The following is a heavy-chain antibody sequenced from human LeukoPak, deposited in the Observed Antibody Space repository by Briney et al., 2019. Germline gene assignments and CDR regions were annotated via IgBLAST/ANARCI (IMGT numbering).Heavy chain of an antibody. V-gene: IGHV3-48*01. Sequence: PGGSLRLSCAASGFTFSSYSMNWVRQAPGKGLEWVSYISSSSSTIYYADSVKGRFTISRDNSKNTLYLQMSSLRAEDTAVYYCASLSSSWYDTADYWGQGTLVTVSS. CDR1: GFTFSSYS. D-gene: IGHD6-13*01. CDR3: ASLSSSWYDTADY. J-gene: IGHJ4*02. CDR2: ISSSSSTI.